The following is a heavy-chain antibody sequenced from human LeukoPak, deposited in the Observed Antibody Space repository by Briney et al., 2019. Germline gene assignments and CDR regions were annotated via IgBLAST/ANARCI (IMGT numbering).Heavy chain of an antibody. CDR3: AKATPPAYYYGSGSLYYFDY. CDR2: INQDGSEK. J-gene: IGHJ4*02. CDR1: GFTFDDYW. D-gene: IGHD3-10*01. Sequence: QSGGSLRLSCGASGFTFDDYWMSWVRQAPGQGLEWVANINQDGSEKYYLDSAKGRFTISRDNARNSLYLQVNSLRAEDTAVYYCAKATPPAYYYGSGSLYYFDYWGQGTLVTVSS. V-gene: IGHV3-7*03.